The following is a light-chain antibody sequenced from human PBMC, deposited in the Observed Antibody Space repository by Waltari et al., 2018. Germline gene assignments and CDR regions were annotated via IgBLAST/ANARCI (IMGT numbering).Light chain of an antibody. CDR1: QSVSSN. J-gene: IGKJ2*01. Sequence: EVVMTQSPATLSVSPGERATLSCRASQSVSSNLAWYQQMPGQAPRLLMFGASSRATAILARFSGSGSGAEFTLTISSLQSEDLAVYYCQQYNNWPYTFGQGTKLEIK. CDR3: QQYNNWPYT. CDR2: GAS. V-gene: IGKV3-15*01.